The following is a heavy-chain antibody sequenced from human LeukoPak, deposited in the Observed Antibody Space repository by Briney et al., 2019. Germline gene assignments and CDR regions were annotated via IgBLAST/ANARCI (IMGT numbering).Heavy chain of an antibody. CDR3: ARLWFGEMYYYYYMDV. CDR2: IYYTGT. Sequence: SETLSLTCTVSGGSVTDYYWSWIRQSPGKGLEWIGYIYYTGTSYNPSLKSRVTISVDTSKNQFSLKLSSVTAADTAVYYCARLWFGEMYYYYYMDVWGKGTTVTISS. CDR1: GGSVTDYY. D-gene: IGHD3-10*01. J-gene: IGHJ6*03. V-gene: IGHV4-59*02.